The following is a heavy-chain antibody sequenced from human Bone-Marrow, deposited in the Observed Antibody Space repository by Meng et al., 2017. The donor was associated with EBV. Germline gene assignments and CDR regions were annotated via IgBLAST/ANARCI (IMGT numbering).Heavy chain of an antibody. CDR2: ISSSSSYI. D-gene: IGHD2-21*02. V-gene: IGHV3-21*01. Sequence: EVQFAAAAWGLVQRYMSLRLCCAASGFTFSSYSMNGVRQAPGKGLEWVSSISSSSSYIYYADSVKGRLTISRDNAKNSLYLQMNSLRAEDTAVYYCARDVGGGDRLDYWGQGTLVTVSS. CDR1: GFTFSSYS. CDR3: ARDVGGGDRLDY. J-gene: IGHJ4*02.